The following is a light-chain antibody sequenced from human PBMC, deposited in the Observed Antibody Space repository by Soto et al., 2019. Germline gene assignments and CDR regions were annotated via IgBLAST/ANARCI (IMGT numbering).Light chain of an antibody. V-gene: IGLV2-14*03. Sequence: QSALTQPASVSGSPGHSITISCTGTSSDVGAYSYVSWYQQHPGKAPKLVIHNVNKRPSGVSNRFSGSKSGNTASLTISGLQAEDEADYYCSSYTSSGTLVFGGGTKLTVL. J-gene: IGLJ2*01. CDR3: SSYTSSGTLV. CDR1: SSDVGAYSY. CDR2: NVN.